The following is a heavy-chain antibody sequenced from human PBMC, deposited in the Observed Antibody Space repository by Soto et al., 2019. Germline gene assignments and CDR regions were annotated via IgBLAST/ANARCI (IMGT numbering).Heavy chain of an antibody. CDR1: GFTFSSYA. V-gene: IGHV3-23*01. CDR3: ARDDGNSHWLIRGEFYGY. Sequence: EVQLLEFGGGLVQPGGSLRLSCAPSGFTFSSYAMSWVRQAPGKGLEWVSAISGSGANTFYADSVKGRFTISRDNSKNTLYLQMNSLRAEDTAVYYCARDDGNSHWLIRGEFYGYWGQGTLVTVSS. CDR2: ISGSGANT. J-gene: IGHJ4*02. D-gene: IGHD3-10*01.